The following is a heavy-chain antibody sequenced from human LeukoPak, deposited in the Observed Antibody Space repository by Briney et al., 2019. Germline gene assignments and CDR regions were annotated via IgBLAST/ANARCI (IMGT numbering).Heavy chain of an antibody. D-gene: IGHD3-10*01. CDR2: ISSSGSTI. V-gene: IGHV3-11*01. CDR3: ARGTGYGSGSYHYYYGMDV. Sequence: RGSLRLSCAASGFTFSDYYMSWIRQAPGKGLEWVSYISSSGSTIYYADSVKGRFTISRDNAKNSLYLQMNSLRAEDTAVYYCARGTGYGSGSYHYYYGMDVWGQGTTVTVSS. CDR1: GFTFSDYY. J-gene: IGHJ6*02.